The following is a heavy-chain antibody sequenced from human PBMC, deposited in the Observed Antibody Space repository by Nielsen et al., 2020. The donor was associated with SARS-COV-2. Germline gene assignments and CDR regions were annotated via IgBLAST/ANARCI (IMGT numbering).Heavy chain of an antibody. D-gene: IGHD3-3*01. CDR2: ISGSGGST. V-gene: IGHV3-23*01. Sequence: WIRQPPGKGLEWVSAISGSGGSTYYADSVKGRFTISRDNSKNTLYLQMNSLRAEDTAVYYCARTAYYDFWSGYRDAFDIWGQGTMVTVSS. CDR3: ARTAYYDFWSGYRDAFDI. J-gene: IGHJ3*02.